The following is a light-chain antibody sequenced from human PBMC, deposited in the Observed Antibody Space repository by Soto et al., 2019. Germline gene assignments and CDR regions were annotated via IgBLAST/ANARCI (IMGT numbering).Light chain of an antibody. V-gene: IGLV2-14*01. CDR2: EVS. CDR1: SSDVGGYNY. Sequence: QSALTQPASVSGSPGQSITISCTGTSSDVGGYNYVSWYQQHPGKAPKLMIYEVSNRPSGVSNRFSGSKSGNTASLTISGLQAEDESDYYCSSYTGSSTLYVVFGGGTKLTVL. CDR3: SSYTGSSTLYVV. J-gene: IGLJ2*01.